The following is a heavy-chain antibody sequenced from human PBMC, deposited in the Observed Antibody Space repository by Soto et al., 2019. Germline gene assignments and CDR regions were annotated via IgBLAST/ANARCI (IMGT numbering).Heavy chain of an antibody. J-gene: IGHJ6*02. D-gene: IGHD2-15*01. CDR3: ARDPRWTYYYYGMDV. CDR2: IYHSGST. V-gene: IGHV4-4*02. Sequence: SETLSLTCAVSGGSISSSNWWSWVRQPPGKGLEWIGEIYHSGSTNYNPSLKSRVTISVDKSKNQFSLKLSSVTAADTAVYYCARDPRWTYYYYGMDVWGQGTTVTVSS. CDR1: GGSISSSNW.